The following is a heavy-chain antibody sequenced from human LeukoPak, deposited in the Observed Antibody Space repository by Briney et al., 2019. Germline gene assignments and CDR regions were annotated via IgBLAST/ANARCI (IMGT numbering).Heavy chain of an antibody. CDR1: GFTFSSYW. Sequence: GGSLRLSCGASGFTFSSYWMHWVRQAPGKGLVWVSGINTDGSSTYYADSVKGRFTISRDNAKNTLYLQMNSLRAEDTAVYYCARDSSSYYFDYWGQGTLVTVSS. D-gene: IGHD6-6*01. V-gene: IGHV3-74*01. CDR3: ARDSSSYYFDY. J-gene: IGHJ4*02. CDR2: INTDGSST.